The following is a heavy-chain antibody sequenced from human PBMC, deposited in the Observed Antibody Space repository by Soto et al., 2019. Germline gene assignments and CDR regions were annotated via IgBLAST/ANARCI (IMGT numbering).Heavy chain of an antibody. CDR1: GCSISSYY. CDR3: ARAGSSSWQYYYYYYGMDV. V-gene: IGHV4-59*01. CDR2: IYYSGST. Sequence: SETLSLTCTVSGCSISSYYWSWIRQPPGKGLEWIGYIYYSGSTNYNPSLKSRVTISVDASKNQFSLKLSSVTAADTAVYYCARAGSSSWQYYYYYYGMDVWGQGTTVTVSS. D-gene: IGHD6-13*01. J-gene: IGHJ6*02.